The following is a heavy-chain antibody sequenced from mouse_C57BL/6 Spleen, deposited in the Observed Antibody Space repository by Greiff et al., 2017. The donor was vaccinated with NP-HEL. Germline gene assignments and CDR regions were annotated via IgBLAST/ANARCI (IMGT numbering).Heavy chain of an antibody. CDR2: IYPRDGST. J-gene: IGHJ1*03. CDR1: GYTFTSYD. CDR3: AREGYGYFDV. Sequence: QVHVKQSGPELVKPGASVKLSCKASGYTFTSYDINWVKQRPGQGLEWIGWIYPRDGSTKYNEKFKGKATLTVDTSSSTAYMELHSLTSEDSAVYFCAREGYGYFDVWGTGTTVTVSS. V-gene: IGHV1-85*01.